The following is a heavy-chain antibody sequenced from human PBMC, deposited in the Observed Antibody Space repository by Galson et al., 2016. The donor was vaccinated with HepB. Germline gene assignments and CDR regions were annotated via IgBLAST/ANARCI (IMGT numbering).Heavy chain of an antibody. CDR3: ARVAGVVVAVTGIYYYYGVDV. CDR1: GGSVSSGTYS. CDR2: MFYSGST. Sequence: LSLTCTVSGGSVSSGTYSWSWIRQPPGKGLEWIGYMFYSGSTHYNPSLQSRVTISVDTSKNQFSLNLSSVTAADSAVYYCARVAGVVVAVTGIYYYYGVDVWGQGTTVTVSS. J-gene: IGHJ6*02. V-gene: IGHV4-61*01. D-gene: IGHD2-15*01.